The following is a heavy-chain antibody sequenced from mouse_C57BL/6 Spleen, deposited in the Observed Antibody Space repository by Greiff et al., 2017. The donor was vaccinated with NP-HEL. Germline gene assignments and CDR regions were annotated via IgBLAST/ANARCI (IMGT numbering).Heavy chain of an antibody. CDR2: ISSGSSTI. V-gene: IGHV5-17*01. CDR3: ARTGLGPVDY. Sequence: EVKLVESGGGLVKPGGSLKLSCAASGFTFSDYGMHWVRQAPEKGLEWVAYISSGSSTIYYADTVKGRFTISRDNAKNTLFLQMTSLRSEDTAMYYCARTGLGPVDYWGQGTTLTVSS. D-gene: IGHD4-1*01. J-gene: IGHJ2*01. CDR1: GFTFSDYG.